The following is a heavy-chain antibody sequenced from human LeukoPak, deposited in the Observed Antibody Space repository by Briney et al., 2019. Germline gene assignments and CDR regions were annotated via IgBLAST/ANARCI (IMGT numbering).Heavy chain of an antibody. CDR1: GYTLSELS. J-gene: IGHJ4*02. CDR3: ATVYGARR. D-gene: IGHD4-17*01. V-gene: IGHV1-24*01. CDR2: FDPEDDAR. Sequence: ASVKVSCKVSGYTLSELSMHWVRQAPGKGLEWMGSFDPEDDARIYAQKFEGRVTMTEDTSTDTAYMELSSLRSEDTAVYYCATVYGARRWGQGTLVTVSS.